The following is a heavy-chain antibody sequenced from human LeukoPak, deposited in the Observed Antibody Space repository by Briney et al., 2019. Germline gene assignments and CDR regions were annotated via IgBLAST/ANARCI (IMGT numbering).Heavy chain of an antibody. D-gene: IGHD3-3*01. Sequence: SETLSLTCTVSGGSITSGSYYWSWIRQPAGKGLEWIGRIYTSGSTNYNPSLKSRVTISVDTSKNQFSLKLSSVTAADTAVYYCASRNFWSGYYVSDADGNWFDPWGQGTLVTVSS. CDR2: IYTSGST. CDR1: GGSITSGSYY. CDR3: ASRNFWSGYYVSDADGNWFDP. V-gene: IGHV4-61*02. J-gene: IGHJ5*02.